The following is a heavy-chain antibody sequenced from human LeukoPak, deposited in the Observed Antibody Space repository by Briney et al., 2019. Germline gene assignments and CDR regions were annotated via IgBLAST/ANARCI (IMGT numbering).Heavy chain of an antibody. J-gene: IGHJ2*01. V-gene: IGHV3-23*01. CDR1: GFTFSNYA. Sequence: GGSLRLSCAASGFTFSNYAMTWVRQAPGKGLEWVSSITDIGGTTYHADSVKGRFLISRDNSKNTLYLHMNSLRAEDTAVYSCAKYQVAAPQWYFDLWGRGTLVTVSS. D-gene: IGHD1-26*01. CDR2: ITDIGGTT. CDR3: AKYQVAAPQWYFDL.